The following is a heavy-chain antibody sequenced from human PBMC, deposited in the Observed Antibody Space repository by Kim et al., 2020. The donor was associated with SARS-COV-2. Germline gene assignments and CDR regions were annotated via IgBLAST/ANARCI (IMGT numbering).Heavy chain of an antibody. CDR3: ARDGAGDTAMDLDY. Sequence: SETLSLTCTVSGGSISSSSYYWGWIRQPPGKGLEWIGSIYYSGSTYYNPSLKSRVTISVDTSKNQFSLKLSSVTAADTAVYYCARDGAGDTAMDLDYWGQGTLVTVSS. V-gene: IGHV4-39*07. CDR2: IYYSGST. J-gene: IGHJ4*02. CDR1: GGSISSSSYY. D-gene: IGHD5-18*01.